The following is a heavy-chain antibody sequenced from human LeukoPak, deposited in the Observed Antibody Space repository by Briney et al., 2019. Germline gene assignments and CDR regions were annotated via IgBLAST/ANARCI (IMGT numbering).Heavy chain of an antibody. Sequence: GGSLRLSCAASGFTFSSYEMNWVRQAPGKGLEWVSYISSSGSTIYYADSVKGRFTISRDNAKNSLYLQMNSLRAEDTAVYYCAGGLVGAGYYFDYWGRGTLVTVSS. J-gene: IGHJ4*02. CDR3: AGGLVGAGYYFDY. CDR1: GFTFSSYE. D-gene: IGHD1-26*01. CDR2: ISSSGSTI. V-gene: IGHV3-48*03.